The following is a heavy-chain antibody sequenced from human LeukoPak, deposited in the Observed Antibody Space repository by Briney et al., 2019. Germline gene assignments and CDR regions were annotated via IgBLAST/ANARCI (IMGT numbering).Heavy chain of an antibody. D-gene: IGHD5-18*01. CDR1: GFTLGGYD. V-gene: IGHV3-13*01. Sequence: GGSLRLSFTASGFTLGGYDMQWVRQTTGDGLEWVAAVSAGHHAFYAGSVKGRFTVSREDAKNSLYLQMNSLRAGDTAVYYCVREARGYHYTYFDYWGQGSLVTVSS. J-gene: IGHJ4*02. CDR3: VREARGYHYTYFDY. CDR2: VSAGHHA.